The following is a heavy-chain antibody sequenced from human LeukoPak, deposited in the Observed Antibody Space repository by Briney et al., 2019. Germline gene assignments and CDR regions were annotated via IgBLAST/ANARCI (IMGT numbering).Heavy chain of an antibody. CDR1: GFTLSSNY. CDR2: IYSVGST. Sequence: GGSLRLSCAVSGFTLSSNYMSWVRQAPGKGLGWVSIIYSVGSTFYADSVKGRFTISRDNAKNSLYLQMNSLRAEDTALYYCARRFDYWGQGTLVTVSS. V-gene: IGHV3-53*01. CDR3: ARRFDY. J-gene: IGHJ4*02.